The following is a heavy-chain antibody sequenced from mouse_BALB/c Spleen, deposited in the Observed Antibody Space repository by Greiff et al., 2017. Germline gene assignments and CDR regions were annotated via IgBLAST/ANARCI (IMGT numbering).Heavy chain of an antibody. CDR1: GFSLTSYG. D-gene: IGHD2-1*01. J-gene: IGHJ2*01. CDR3: ASHYGNYVGFDY. Sequence: VQGVESGPGLVQPSQSLSITCTVSGFSLTSYGVHWVRQSPGKGLEWLGVIWSGGSTDYNAAFISRLSISKDNSKSQVFFKMNSLQANDTAIYYCASHYGNYVGFDYWGQGTTLTVSS. CDR2: IWSGGST. V-gene: IGHV2-2*02.